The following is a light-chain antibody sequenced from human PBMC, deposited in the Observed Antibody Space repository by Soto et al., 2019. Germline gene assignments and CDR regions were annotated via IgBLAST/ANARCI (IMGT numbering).Light chain of an antibody. J-gene: IGLJ2*01. CDR1: SSNVGTNT. CDR3: AAWDDNVDGVL. V-gene: IGLV1-44*01. CDR2: SNN. Sequence: QSVLTQPPSASGTPGQRVTISCSGSSSNVGTNTVNWYQLLPGAAPKVLVYSNNQRPSGVPDRFSGSKSGTSASLAISGLQSEDEADYYCAAWDDNVDGVLFGGGTKSPS.